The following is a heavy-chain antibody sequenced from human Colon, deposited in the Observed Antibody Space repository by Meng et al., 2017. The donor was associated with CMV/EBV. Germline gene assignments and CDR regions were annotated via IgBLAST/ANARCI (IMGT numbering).Heavy chain of an antibody. CDR3: ARGARITIFGVVIGRGSGFDP. CDR1: GGSFSGYY. CDR2: INHSGST. V-gene: IGHV4-34*01. Sequence: GSLRLSCAVYGGSFSGYYWSWIRQPPGKGLEWIGEINHSGSTNYNPSLESRVTISVDTSKNQFSLKLSSVTAADTAVYYCARGARITIFGVVIGRGSGFDPWGQGTLVTVSS. D-gene: IGHD3-3*01. J-gene: IGHJ5*02.